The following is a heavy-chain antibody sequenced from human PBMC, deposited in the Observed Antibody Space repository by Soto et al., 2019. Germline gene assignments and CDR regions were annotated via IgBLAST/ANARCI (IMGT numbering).Heavy chain of an antibody. CDR1: GFTFSSYA. J-gene: IGHJ4*02. V-gene: IGHV3-23*01. Sequence: GGSLRLSCAASGFTFSSYAMSWVRQAPGKGLEWVSAISGSGGSTYYADSVKGRFTISRDNSKNTLYLQMNSLRAEDTAVYYCATEIVVVVAATPQVDYWGQGTLVTVSS. D-gene: IGHD2-15*01. CDR2: ISGSGGST. CDR3: ATEIVVVVAATPQVDY.